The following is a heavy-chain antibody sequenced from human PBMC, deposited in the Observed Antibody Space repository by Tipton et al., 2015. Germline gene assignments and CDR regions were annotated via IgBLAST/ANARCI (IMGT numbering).Heavy chain of an antibody. CDR3: ARGFNYGSYRIDD. CDR1: GYTFSDHY. V-gene: IGHV1-2*06. J-gene: IGHJ4*02. D-gene: IGHD3-10*01. Sequence: QLVQSGAEVTEPGASVKVSCKASGYTFSDHYIHWVRQAPGQGLEWMGQINPNSGGTYYVQKFQDRVTMTRDTSISTAYMELSGLTSDDTAVVYCARGFNYGSYRIDDWGQGTLVTVSP. CDR2: INPNSGGT.